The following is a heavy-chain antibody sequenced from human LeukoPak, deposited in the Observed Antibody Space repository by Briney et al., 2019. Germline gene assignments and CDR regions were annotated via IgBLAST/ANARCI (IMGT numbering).Heavy chain of an antibody. CDR3: ARVGLNYGGTSMWAFDI. V-gene: IGHV3-30-3*01. Sequence: GGSLRLSCAASGFTFSSYAMHWVRQAPGKGLEWVAVISYDGSNKYYADSVKGRFTISRDNSKNTLSLQMNSLRAEDTAVYYCARVGLNYGGTSMWAFDIWGRGTMVTVSS. J-gene: IGHJ3*02. CDR1: GFTFSSYA. CDR2: ISYDGSNK. D-gene: IGHD4-23*01.